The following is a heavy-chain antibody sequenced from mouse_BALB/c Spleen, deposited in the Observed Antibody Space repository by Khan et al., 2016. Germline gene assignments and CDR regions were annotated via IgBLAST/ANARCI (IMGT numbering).Heavy chain of an antibody. CDR2: IDPANGNT. CDR1: GFNIKDTY. Sequence: VQLVQSGAELVKPGASVKLSCTASGFNIKDTYMHWVKQRPEQGLEWIGRIDPANGNTKYDPKFQGKATITADTSSNTAYLQLSSLTSEDTAVYYRARSPYDYDVGFAYWGQGTLVTVSA. J-gene: IGHJ3*01. CDR3: ARSPYDYDVGFAY. D-gene: IGHD2-4*01. V-gene: IGHV14-3*02.